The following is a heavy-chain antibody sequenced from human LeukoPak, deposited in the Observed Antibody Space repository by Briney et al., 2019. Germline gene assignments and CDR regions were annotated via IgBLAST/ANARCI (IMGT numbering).Heavy chain of an antibody. J-gene: IGHJ5*02. D-gene: IGHD2/OR15-2a*01. CDR2: IYHSGST. CDR1: GGSFSGYY. Sequence: SETLSLTCAVYGGSFSGYYWSWIRQPPGKGLEWIGSIYHSGSTYYNPSLKSRVTISVDTSKNQFSLKLSSVTAADMAVYYCARLLSGGWYEPWGQGTLVTVSS. V-gene: IGHV4-34*01. CDR3: ARLLSGGWYEP.